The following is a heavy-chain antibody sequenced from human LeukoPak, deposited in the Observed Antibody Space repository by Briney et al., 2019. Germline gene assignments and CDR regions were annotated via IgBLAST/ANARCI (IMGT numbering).Heavy chain of an antibody. CDR3: ARDLGYSSSLGTPLDF. Sequence: ASVKVSCKVSGYTFNHYGISWVRQAPGQGLEWMGRISPHNGNTDYAQKFQGRVTMTTDTSSTTAYMELRGLISDDTAVYYCARDLGYSSSLGTPLDFWGQGTLVTVSS. J-gene: IGHJ4*02. D-gene: IGHD6-6*01. CDR1: GYTFNHYG. CDR2: ISPHNGNT. V-gene: IGHV1-18*01.